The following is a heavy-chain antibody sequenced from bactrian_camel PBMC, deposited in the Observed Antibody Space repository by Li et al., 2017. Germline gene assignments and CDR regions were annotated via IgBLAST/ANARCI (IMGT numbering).Heavy chain of an antibody. CDR1: GYTIGRAY. D-gene: IGHD1*01. CDR2: LDRGGLT. V-gene: IGHV3S53*01. J-gene: IGHJ4*01. CDR3: AADSWSFQVGVKETLAY. Sequence: VQLVESGGDSVQAGGSLRLSCAASGYTIGRAYMGWFRQAPGKEREGVAALDRGGLTTYADSVKGRFTISKRNSANNIVYVYLEMNSLKPEDTAKYYCAADSWSFQVGVKETLAYWGQGTQVTVS.